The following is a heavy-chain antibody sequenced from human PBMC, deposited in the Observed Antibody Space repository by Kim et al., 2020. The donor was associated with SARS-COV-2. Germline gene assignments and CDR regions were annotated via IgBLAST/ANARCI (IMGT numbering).Heavy chain of an antibody. D-gene: IGHD6-13*01. Sequence: SETLSLTCAVSGGSISSSNWWSWVRQPPGKGLEWIGEIYHSGSTNYNPSLKSRVTISVDKSKNQFSLKLSSVTAADTAVYYCARDGGVAAAGTLGYWGQGTLVTVSS. V-gene: IGHV4-4*02. CDR1: GGSISSSNW. CDR3: ARDGGVAAAGTLGY. CDR2: IYHSGST. J-gene: IGHJ4*02.